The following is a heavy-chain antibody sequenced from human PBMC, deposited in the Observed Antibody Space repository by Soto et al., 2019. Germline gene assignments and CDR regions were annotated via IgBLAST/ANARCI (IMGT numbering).Heavy chain of an antibody. V-gene: IGHV3-30*18. Sequence: QVQLVESGGGVVQPGRSLRLSCAASGFTFSSYGMHWVRQAPGKGLEWVAVISYDGSNKYYADSVKGRFTISRDNSKNTRNRQMNSLRAEDTAVYYCAKDRERGYSYGYYYYYGMDVWGQGPRSPSP. CDR3: AKDRERGYSYGYYYYYGMDV. D-gene: IGHD5-18*01. CDR1: GFTFSSYG. J-gene: IGHJ6*02. CDR2: ISYDGSNK.